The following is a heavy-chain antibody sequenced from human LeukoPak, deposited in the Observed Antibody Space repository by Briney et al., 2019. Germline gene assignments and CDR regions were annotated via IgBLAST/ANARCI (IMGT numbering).Heavy chain of an antibody. Sequence: GDGVYYADSVKGRFTISRDDSKNTVYVQVNSLRVEDTAVYYCAKSRVEVAGTGGFDTWGQGTLVAVSS. J-gene: IGHJ3*02. V-gene: IGHV3-23*01. CDR2: GDGV. D-gene: IGHD6-13*01. CDR3: AKSRVEVAGTGGFDT.